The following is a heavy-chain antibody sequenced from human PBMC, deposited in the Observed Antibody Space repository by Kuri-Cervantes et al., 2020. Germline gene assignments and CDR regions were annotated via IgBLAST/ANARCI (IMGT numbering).Heavy chain of an antibody. Sequence: GSLRLSCTVSGGSISSSSSYWGWIRQPPGKGLEWIGSIYYSGSTYYNPSLKSRVTISVDTSKNQFSLKLSSVTAADTAVYYCARVSKGSSDFDYWGQGTLVTVSS. CDR1: GGSISSSSSY. V-gene: IGHV4-39*07. CDR3: ARVSKGSSDFDY. D-gene: IGHD6-13*01. CDR2: IYYSGST. J-gene: IGHJ4*02.